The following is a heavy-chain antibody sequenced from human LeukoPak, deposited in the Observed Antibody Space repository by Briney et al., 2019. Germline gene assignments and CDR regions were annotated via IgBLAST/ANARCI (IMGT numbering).Heavy chain of an antibody. CDR1: GGSISSSNYY. V-gene: IGHV4-39*01. CDR3: ARHGTWFGEPFDY. CDR2: IYYSGST. Sequence: PSETLSLTCTVSGGSISSSNYYWGWIRQPPGKGLEWIGSIYYSGSTYYNPSLKSRVTISVDTSKNQFSLKLSSVTAADTAVYYCARHGTWFGEPFDYWGQGTLVTVSS. D-gene: IGHD3-10*01. J-gene: IGHJ4*02.